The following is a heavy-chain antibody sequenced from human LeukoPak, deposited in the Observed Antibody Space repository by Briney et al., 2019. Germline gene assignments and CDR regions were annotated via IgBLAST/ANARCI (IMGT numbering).Heavy chain of an antibody. CDR2: ISYDGSNK. CDR1: GFTFSSYA. J-gene: IGHJ4*02. Sequence: GGSLRLSCAASGFTFSSYAMHWVRQAPGKGLEWVAVISYDGSNKYYADSVKGRFTISRDNSKNTLYLQMNSPRAEDTAVYYCARGYGSGSYGPDYWGRGTLVTVSS. CDR3: ARGYGSGSYGPDY. V-gene: IGHV3-30-3*01. D-gene: IGHD3-10*01.